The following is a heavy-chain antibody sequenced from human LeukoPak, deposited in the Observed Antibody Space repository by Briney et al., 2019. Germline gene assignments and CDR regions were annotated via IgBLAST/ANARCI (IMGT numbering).Heavy chain of an antibody. CDR2: IYYSGTT. J-gene: IGHJ6*03. V-gene: IGHV4-39*01. Sequence: PSETLSLTCTVSGGSIISSTYYWGWVRQSPGKGLEWIGNIYYSGTTCYNPSLKSRVTISEDTSRNRFSLMLSSVTAADTAIYYCARQVSDYYYHYMDVWGEGTTAIVSS. CDR3: ARQVSDYYYHYMDV. CDR1: GGSIISSTYY.